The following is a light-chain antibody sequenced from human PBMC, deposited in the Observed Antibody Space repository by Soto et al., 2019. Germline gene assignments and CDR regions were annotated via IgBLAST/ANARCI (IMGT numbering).Light chain of an antibody. CDR3: QQRTNWLWT. CDR1: QSVGSL. Sequence: EIVLTQSPGTLSLSPGERAILSCRASQSVGSLLAWYRHNPGQAPRLLIFDASYRAAGISARFRGSGSGTDFTLTIDSLEPEDFAVYYCQQRTNWLWTFGPGTKVDIK. J-gene: IGKJ1*01. V-gene: IGKV3-11*01. CDR2: DAS.